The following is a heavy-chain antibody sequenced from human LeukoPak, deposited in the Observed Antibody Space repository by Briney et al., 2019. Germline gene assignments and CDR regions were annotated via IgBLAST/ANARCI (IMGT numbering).Heavy chain of an antibody. CDR3: ARLGRVTTVPTGAFDI. D-gene: IGHD4-17*01. V-gene: IGHV5-51*01. CDR2: IYPGDSDT. J-gene: IGHJ3*02. Sequence: GESLKISCKGSGYRFTSYWIGWVRQMPGKGLEWMGFIYPGDSDTRYSPSFQGQVTISADKSMSTAYLQWSSLKASDTAMYYCARLGRVTTVPTGAFDIWGQGTMLTVSS. CDR1: GYRFTSYW.